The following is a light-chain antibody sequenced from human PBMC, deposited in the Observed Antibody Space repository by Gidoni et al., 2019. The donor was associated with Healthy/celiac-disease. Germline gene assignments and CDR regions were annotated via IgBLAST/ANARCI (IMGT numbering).Light chain of an antibody. Sequence: DIGMTKAPLARPVTPGEPASISCRSSQSLLHSNGYNYLDWYLQKPGQSPQLLIYLGSTRASGVPDRFSGSGSGTDFTLKISRVEAEDVGVYYCMQALQTPSFTFXPXTKVDIK. V-gene: IGKV2-28*01. CDR2: LGS. CDR3: MQALQTPSFT. J-gene: IGKJ3*01. CDR1: QSLLHSNGYNY.